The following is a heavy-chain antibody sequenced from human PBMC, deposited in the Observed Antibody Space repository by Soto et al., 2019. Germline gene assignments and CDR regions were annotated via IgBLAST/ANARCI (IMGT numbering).Heavy chain of an antibody. CDR1: GFTFSSRW. CDR2: INSDGSTT. J-gene: IGHJ4*02. Sequence: GGSLRLSCATSGFTFSSRWMHWVRQAPGKGLVWVSYINSDGSTTTYADSVKGRFTISRDNAKNTVYLQMNSLRVDDTAVYYCARDTSYSTDYWGQGTLVTVSS. CDR3: ARDTSYSTDY. V-gene: IGHV3-74*01. D-gene: IGHD2-2*01.